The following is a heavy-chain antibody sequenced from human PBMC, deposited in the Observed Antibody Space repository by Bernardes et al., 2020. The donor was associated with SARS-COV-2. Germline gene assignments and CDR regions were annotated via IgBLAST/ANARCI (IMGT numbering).Heavy chain of an antibody. J-gene: IGHJ6*03. D-gene: IGHD2-2*01. CDR2: ISAYNGNT. Sequence: ASVKVSCKASGYTFTSYGISWVRQAPGQGLEWMGWISAYNGNTNYAQKLQGRVTMTTDTSTSTAYMELRSLRSDDTAVYYCARLGSPYQLLASYYYYMDVWGKGTTVTVSS. CDR1: GYTFTSYG. CDR3: ARLGSPYQLLASYYYYMDV. V-gene: IGHV1-18*01.